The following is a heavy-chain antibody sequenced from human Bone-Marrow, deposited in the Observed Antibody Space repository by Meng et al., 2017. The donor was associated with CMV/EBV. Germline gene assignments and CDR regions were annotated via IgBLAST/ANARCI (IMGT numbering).Heavy chain of an antibody. CDR2: ISTSGSTI. J-gene: IGHJ6*02. Sequence: GESLKISCAASEFTFSNYEMNWVHQAPGKGLEWVSYISTSGSTIYYADSVKGRFTISRDNAKNSLYLQMNSLRAEDTAIYYCARYVVVPAATASYYYAMDVWGQGTTVTVSS. D-gene: IGHD2-2*01. V-gene: IGHV3-48*03. CDR3: ARYVVVPAATASYYYAMDV. CDR1: EFTFSNYE.